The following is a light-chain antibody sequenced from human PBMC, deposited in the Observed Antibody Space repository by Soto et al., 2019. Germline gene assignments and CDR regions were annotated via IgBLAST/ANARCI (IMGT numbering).Light chain of an antibody. CDR3: QQGYDLPLT. CDR1: RGIDNY. V-gene: IGKV1D-12*01. CDR2: LAS. Sequence: IQMTQSPSSVSASVGDRVTFTCRASRGIDNYLAWYQQKPGKAPNLLIYLASTLQSGVPSRFSGSGSQTDFTLTISSLQPEDVGPYFCQQGYDLPLTFGGGTTVDIK. J-gene: IGKJ4*01.